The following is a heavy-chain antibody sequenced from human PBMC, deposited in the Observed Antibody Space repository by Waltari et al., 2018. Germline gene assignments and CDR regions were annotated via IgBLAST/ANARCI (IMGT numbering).Heavy chain of an antibody. CDR3: ARGRGYSYGYGKVRLDY. D-gene: IGHD5-18*01. CDR1: GGSFSGYY. V-gene: IGHV4-34*01. CDR2: INHSGST. J-gene: IGHJ4*02. Sequence: QVQLQQWGAGLLKPSETLSLTCAVYGGSFSGYYWSWIRQPPGKGLEWIGEINHSGSTNYNPSLKSRVTISVDTSKNQFSLKLSSVTAADTAVYYCARGRGYSYGYGKVRLDYWGQGTLVTVSS.